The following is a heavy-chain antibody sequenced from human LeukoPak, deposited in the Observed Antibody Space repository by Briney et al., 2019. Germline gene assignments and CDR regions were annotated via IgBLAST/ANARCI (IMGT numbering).Heavy chain of an antibody. V-gene: IGHV4-39*07. Sequence: SETLSLTCTVSGGSISSSYYYWGWIRQPPGKGLEWIGSIYYSGSTYYNPSLKSRVTISVDTSKNQFSLKLSSVTAADTAVYYCARAVYDSSGYSVYCDYWGQGTLVTVSS. D-gene: IGHD3-22*01. J-gene: IGHJ4*02. CDR1: GGSISSSYYY. CDR3: ARAVYDSSGYSVYCDY. CDR2: IYYSGST.